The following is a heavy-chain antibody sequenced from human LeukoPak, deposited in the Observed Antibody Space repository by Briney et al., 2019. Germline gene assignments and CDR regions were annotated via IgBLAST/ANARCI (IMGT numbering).Heavy chain of an antibody. J-gene: IGHJ4*02. V-gene: IGHV4-61*01. CDR3: ARGDFIAVAGTGSYYFDY. Sequence: PSETLSLTCTVSGGSVSSGSYYWSWIRQPPGKGLEGIGYIYYSGSTNYNPSLKSRVTISVDTSKNQFSLKLSSVTAADTAVYYCARGDFIAVAGTGSYYFDYWGQGTLVAVSS. D-gene: IGHD6-19*01. CDR2: IYYSGST. CDR1: GGSVSSGSYY.